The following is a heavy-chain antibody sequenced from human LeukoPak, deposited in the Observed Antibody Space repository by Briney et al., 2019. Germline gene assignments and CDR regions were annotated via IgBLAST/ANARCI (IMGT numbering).Heavy chain of an antibody. CDR2: ISGSGGST. Sequence: PGGSLRLSCAASGFTFSSYAMSWVRKAPGKGLEWVSAISGSGGSTYYADSVKGRFTISRDNSKNTLYLQMNRLRAEDTAVYYCAKDRGPMVTDWFDPWGQGTLVTVSS. J-gene: IGHJ5*02. CDR3: AKDRGPMVTDWFDP. CDR1: GFTFSSYA. D-gene: IGHD5-18*01. V-gene: IGHV3-23*01.